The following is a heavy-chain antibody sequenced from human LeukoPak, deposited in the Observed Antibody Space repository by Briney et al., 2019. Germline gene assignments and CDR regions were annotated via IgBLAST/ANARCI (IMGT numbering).Heavy chain of an antibody. Sequence: PGGSLRLSCAASGFSFSSYWMTWVRQAPGKGLEWVANIKRDGSEIYYVDSVKGRFTDSRDNAENSLSLQMNSLRAEDSAVYYCARGDYGFYYYMDVWGKGTTVTVSS. J-gene: IGHJ6*03. CDR3: ARGDYGFYYYMDV. D-gene: IGHD4-17*01. CDR2: IKRDGSEI. V-gene: IGHV3-7*04. CDR1: GFSFSSYW.